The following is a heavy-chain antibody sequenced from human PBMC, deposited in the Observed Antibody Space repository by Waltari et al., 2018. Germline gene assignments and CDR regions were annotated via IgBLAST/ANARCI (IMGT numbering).Heavy chain of an antibody. CDR2: IIPILGIA. J-gene: IGHJ6*02. D-gene: IGHD2-15*01. CDR1: GGTFSSYA. V-gene: IGHV1-69*04. Sequence: QVQLVQSGAEVKKPGSSVKVSCKASGGTFSSYAISWVPQAPGQGLEWMGRIIPILGIANYAQKFQGRVTITADKSTSTAYMELSSLRSEDTAVYYCARDQCSGGSCYRTNYYYGMDVWGQGTTVTVSS. CDR3: ARDQCSGGSCYRTNYYYGMDV.